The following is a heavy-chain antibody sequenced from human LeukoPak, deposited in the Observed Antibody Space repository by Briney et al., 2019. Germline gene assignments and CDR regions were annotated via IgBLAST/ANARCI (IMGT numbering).Heavy chain of an antibody. V-gene: IGHV4-39*07. CDR1: GGSISSSSYY. CDR3: ARDRPRLRGYSYGYYYYMDV. D-gene: IGHD5-18*01. CDR2: IYYSGST. Sequence: PSETLSLTCTVSGGSISSSSYYWGWIRQPPGKGLEWIGSIYYSGSTYYNPSLKSRVTISVDTSKNQFSLKLSSVTAADTAVYYCARDRPRLRGYSYGYYYYMDVWGKGTTVTVSS. J-gene: IGHJ6*03.